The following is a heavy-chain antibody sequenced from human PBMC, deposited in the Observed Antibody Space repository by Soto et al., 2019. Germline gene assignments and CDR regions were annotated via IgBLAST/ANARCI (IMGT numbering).Heavy chain of an antibody. CDR3: ARVVVVPAIWGDYFAS. J-gene: IGHJ4*02. D-gene: IGHD2-15*01. V-gene: IGHV4-30-2*01. Sequence: QLQLQESGSGLVKPSQPLSLTCAVSGVSINSGGYSWSWIRQPPGKGLEWIANIYHCGSTYYNPSIKRRVTISLNRSNNQFYRDLSSVTAADTAVYYCARVVVVPAIWGDYFASWGQGTLVTVSS. CDR1: GVSINSGGYS. CDR2: IYHCGST.